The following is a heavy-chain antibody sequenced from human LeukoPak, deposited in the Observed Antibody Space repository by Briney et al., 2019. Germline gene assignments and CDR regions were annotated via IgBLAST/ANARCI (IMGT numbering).Heavy chain of an antibody. D-gene: IGHD6-13*01. Sequence: SEALSLTCSVSGGSISSSSRYWGWIGQPAGRGLEWIGRIYYNGDTYYNPSLSSRVTLSVDTSKNQFSLKLTSMPAADTSVSSCARSSAAAGPTPNRFDPCGQGPLVTVPS. J-gene: IGHJ5*02. V-gene: IGHV4-39*01. CDR3: ARSSAAAGPTPNRFDP. CDR1: GGSISSSSRY. CDR2: IYYNGDT.